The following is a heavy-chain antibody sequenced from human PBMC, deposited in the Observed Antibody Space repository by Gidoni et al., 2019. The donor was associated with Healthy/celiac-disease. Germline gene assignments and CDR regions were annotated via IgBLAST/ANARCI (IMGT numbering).Heavy chain of an antibody. V-gene: IGHV4-38-2*01. J-gene: IGHJ1*01. CDR1: GYSIISCYY. Sequence: QVQLQESGPGLVKPSETLSLTCAVSGYSIISCYYWGWIRQHPGKGLGWIGSIYHSWSTYYNPSLKSRVTISVDTSKNQFSLKLSSVTAADTAVYYCARSPGESYYYDSSGYYGYFQHWGQGTLVTVSS. CDR2: IYHSWST. D-gene: IGHD3-22*01. CDR3: ARSPGESYYYDSSGYYGYFQH.